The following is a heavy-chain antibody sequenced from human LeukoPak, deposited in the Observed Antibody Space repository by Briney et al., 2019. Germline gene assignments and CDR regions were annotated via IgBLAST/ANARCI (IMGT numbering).Heavy chain of an antibody. J-gene: IGHJ4*02. CDR2: LYYSGWRT. D-gene: IGHD2-2*01. CDR3: ARLGCSSASCYPGN. CDR1: GGSISSSYYY. V-gene: IGHV4-39*01. Sequence: SETLSLTCTVSGGSISSSYYYWGWVRQPPGKGLEWIGSLYYSGWRTYYNPSLKSRVTISVDTSKNQFSLKLNSVTAADTAVYYCARLGCSSASCYPGNWGQGTLVTVSS.